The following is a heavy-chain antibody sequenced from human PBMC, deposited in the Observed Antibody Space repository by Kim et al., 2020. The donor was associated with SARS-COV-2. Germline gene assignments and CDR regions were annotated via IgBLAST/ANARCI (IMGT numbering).Heavy chain of an antibody. J-gene: IGHJ4*02. V-gene: IGHV3-64D*06. D-gene: IGHD3-22*01. CDR3: VKGGPIVVVMEDY. Sequence: YAHSVKGRFTISRDNSKNTLYLQMSSLRAEDTAVYYCVKGGPIVVVMEDYWGQGTLVTVSS.